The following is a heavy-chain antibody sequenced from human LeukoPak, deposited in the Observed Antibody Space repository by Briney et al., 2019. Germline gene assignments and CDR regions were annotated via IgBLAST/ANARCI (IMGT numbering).Heavy chain of an antibody. J-gene: IGHJ6*02. D-gene: IGHD1-26*01. CDR2: IIPIFDTA. Sequence: SVKVSCKASGDTFSSYAISWVRQAPGQGLEWMGGIIPIFDTADYTQKFQGRVTITADESTSTAYMELSSLRSEDTAVFYCARISLGAIWGYYYGMDVWGQGTTVTVSS. CDR3: ARISLGAIWGYYYGMDV. CDR1: GDTFSSYA. V-gene: IGHV1-69*13.